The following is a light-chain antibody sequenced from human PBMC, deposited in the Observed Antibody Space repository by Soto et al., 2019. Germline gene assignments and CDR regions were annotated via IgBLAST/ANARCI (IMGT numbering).Light chain of an antibody. V-gene: IGKV3-11*01. CDR1: ESVVTY. J-gene: IGKJ5*01. CDR3: QQRSNWIT. Sequence: EIVLTQSPATLSLSPGERATLSCRASESVVTYLAWYQQKPGQAPRLLIYDASNTAPGIPARFSGSVSGTHSPLTVSSLEPEAFAVYYCQQRSNWITFGQGTRLEI. CDR2: DAS.